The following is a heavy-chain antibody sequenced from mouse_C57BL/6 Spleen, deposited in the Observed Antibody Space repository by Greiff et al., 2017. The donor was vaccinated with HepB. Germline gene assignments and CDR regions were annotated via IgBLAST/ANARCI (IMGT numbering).Heavy chain of an antibody. CDR3: ARYDYDGFAY. CDR2: IDPSDSET. V-gene: IGHV1-52*01. J-gene: IGHJ3*01. D-gene: IGHD2-4*01. Sequence: VKLQQPGAELVRPGSSVKLSCKASGYTFTSYWLHWVKQRPIQGLEWIGNIDPSDSETHYNQKFKDKATLTVDKSSSTAYMQLSSLTSEDSAVYYCARYDYDGFAYWGQGTLVTVSA. CDR1: GYTFTSYW.